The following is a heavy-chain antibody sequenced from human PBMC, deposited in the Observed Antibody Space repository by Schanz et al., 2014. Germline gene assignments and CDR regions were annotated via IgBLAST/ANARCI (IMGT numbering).Heavy chain of an antibody. J-gene: IGHJ4*02. CDR3: ARSGSSNWYFFDY. CDR1: GYTFTSYG. Sequence: QVQLVQSGAEVKKPGASVKVSCKASGYTFTSYGISWVRQAPGQGLEWMGWISAYNGNTNYAQKVQGRVTMTTDTSTGTAYMEVSSLRSEDTAVYYCARSGSSNWYFFDYWGQGTLVTVSS. V-gene: IGHV1-18*01. CDR2: ISAYNGNT. D-gene: IGHD6-13*01.